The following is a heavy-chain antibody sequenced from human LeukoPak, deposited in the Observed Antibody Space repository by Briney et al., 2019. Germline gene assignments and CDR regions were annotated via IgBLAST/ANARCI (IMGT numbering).Heavy chain of an antibody. Sequence: GASVKVSCKAPGYTFTGYYMHWMRQAPGQGLEWMGWINPNSGGTNYAQKFQGRVTMTRDTSISTAYMELSRLRSDDTAVYYCARVRGKRGYSYGYKDYWGQGTLVTVSS. CDR1: GYTFTGYY. J-gene: IGHJ4*02. D-gene: IGHD5-18*01. CDR3: ARVRGKRGYSYGYKDY. CDR2: INPNSGGT. V-gene: IGHV1-2*02.